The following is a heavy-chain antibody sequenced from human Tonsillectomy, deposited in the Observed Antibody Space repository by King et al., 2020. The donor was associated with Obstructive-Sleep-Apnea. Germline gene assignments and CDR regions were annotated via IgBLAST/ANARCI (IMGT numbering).Heavy chain of an antibody. J-gene: IGHJ6*02. D-gene: IGHD3-9*01. V-gene: IGHV7-4-1*02. CDR2: INTNTGNP. CDR3: ARVTNHDILTCYYTSHYYYGMYV. Sequence: QLVQSGSEFKKPGASVKVSCKASGYTFTSYAMNWVRQAPGQGLEWMGWINTNTGNPTSAQGFTGRFVFSLDTSVSTAYLQISSLKAEDTAVYYCARVTNHDILTCYYTSHYYYGMYVWGPETTVTVS. CDR1: GYTFTSYA.